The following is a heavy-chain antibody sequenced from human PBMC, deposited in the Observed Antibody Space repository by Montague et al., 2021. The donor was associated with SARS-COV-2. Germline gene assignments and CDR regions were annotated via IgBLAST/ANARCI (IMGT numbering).Heavy chain of an antibody. CDR3: ARHYSATLPAVY. V-gene: IGHV4-59*08. J-gene: IGHJ4*02. D-gene: IGHD2-15*01. CDR2: ISDCGST. CDR1: GGSISSFY. Sequence: SETLSLTCTVSGGSISSFYWSWFRQPPGKGLEWIGYISDCGSTNYIPSRTSRVTMSVDTSKNQFSLKVNSVTAADTAVYYCARHYSATLPAVYWGQGTLVTVSS.